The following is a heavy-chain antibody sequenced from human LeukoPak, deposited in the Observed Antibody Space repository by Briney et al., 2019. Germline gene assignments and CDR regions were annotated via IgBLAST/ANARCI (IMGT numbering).Heavy chain of an antibody. V-gene: IGHV3-74*01. J-gene: IGHJ4*02. Sequence: GGSLRLSCAASGFTFSSYWMHWVRQAPGKGLVWVSRINSDGSSTRYADPVKGRFTISRDNAKNSLYLQMDSLRGEDTAVYYCAREALAPGTFLGDIIDYWGQGTLVTVSS. CDR1: GFTFSSYW. D-gene: IGHD2/OR15-2a*01. CDR2: INSDGSST. CDR3: AREALAPGTFLGDIIDY.